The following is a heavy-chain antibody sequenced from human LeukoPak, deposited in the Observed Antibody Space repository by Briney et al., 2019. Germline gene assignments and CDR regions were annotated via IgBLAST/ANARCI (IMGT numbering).Heavy chain of an antibody. V-gene: IGHV1-46*01. CDR2: INPSGGST. CDR3: ARGGRDYGDFLAGR. CDR1: GYTFTSYF. J-gene: IGHJ4*02. Sequence: ASVKVSCKASGYTFTSYFMHWVRQAPGQGLAWMGIINPSGGSTTYAQKFQGRVIVSRDTSTSRVYMELYGLRSEDTAVYYCARGGRDYGDFLAGRWGQGTLVTVSS. D-gene: IGHD4-17*01.